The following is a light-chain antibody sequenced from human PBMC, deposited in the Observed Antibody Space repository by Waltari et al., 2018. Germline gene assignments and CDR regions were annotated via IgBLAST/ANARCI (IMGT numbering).Light chain of an antibody. V-gene: IGKV3-11*01. CDR3: QQRSNWPPEGLT. J-gene: IGKJ4*01. Sequence: EIVLTQTPATLSFSPGERATLACRASQSVSSYLAWYQQKPGQAPRLFIYDAANRAPGIPARFSGSGSGTDFTLTISSLEPEDFAVYYCQQRSNWPPEGLTFGGGTKVEIK. CDR2: DAA. CDR1: QSVSSY.